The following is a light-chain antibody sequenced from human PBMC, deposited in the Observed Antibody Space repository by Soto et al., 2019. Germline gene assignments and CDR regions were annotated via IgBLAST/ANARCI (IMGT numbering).Light chain of an antibody. V-gene: IGKV1-27*01. CDR2: TAS. Sequence: DIQMTQSPSSLSASVGDRVTITCRASQGISNNLAWYQQKPGEVPNLLIYTASTLQSGVPSRFSGSGSGTDFTLTIRSLQPEDVAPYYCQEYYSAPLTFGQGTKVEIK. CDR1: QGISNN. CDR3: QEYYSAPLT. J-gene: IGKJ1*01.